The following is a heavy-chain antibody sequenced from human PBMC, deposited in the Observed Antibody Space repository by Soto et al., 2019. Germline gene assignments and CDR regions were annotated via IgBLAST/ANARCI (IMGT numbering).Heavy chain of an antibody. CDR1: GFPFISYA. CDR3: AKHYDSSGYYIHDY. D-gene: IGHD3-22*01. J-gene: IGHJ4*02. CDR2: ISGSGGST. Sequence: WVSLRLSCAASGFPFISYAMSWVRQAPGKGLEWDSAISGSGGSTYYADSVKGRFTISRDNSKNTLYLQMNSLRAEDTAVYYCAKHYDSSGYYIHDYWGQGTLVTVSS. V-gene: IGHV3-23*01.